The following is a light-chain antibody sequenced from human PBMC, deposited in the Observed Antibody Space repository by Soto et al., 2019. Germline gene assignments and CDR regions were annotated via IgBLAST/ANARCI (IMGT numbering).Light chain of an antibody. Sequence: QSVLTQPASVSGSLGQSITISCTGTSSDVGGFDFVSWYQQHPGKAPKLMIFEVSKRPSGVSDRFSGSKSGNTASLTISGLQPEDDADYYCSSYSTSGTLYVFGTGTKVTVL. CDR1: SSDVGGFDF. CDR2: EVS. V-gene: IGLV2-14*01. J-gene: IGLJ1*01. CDR3: SSYSTSGTLYV.